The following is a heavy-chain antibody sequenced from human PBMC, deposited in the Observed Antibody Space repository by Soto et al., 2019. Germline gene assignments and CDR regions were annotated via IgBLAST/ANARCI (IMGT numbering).Heavy chain of an antibody. CDR2: ISSSSSTI. Sequence: PGGSLRLSCAASGFTFSSYSMNWVRQAPGKGLEWVSYISSSSSTIYYADSVKGRFTISRDNAKNSLYLQMNSLRAEDTAVYYCARGVKVNKDYWGQGTLVTVSS. CDR3: ARGVKVNKDY. J-gene: IGHJ4*02. D-gene: IGHD6-13*01. CDR1: GFTFSSYS. V-gene: IGHV3-48*01.